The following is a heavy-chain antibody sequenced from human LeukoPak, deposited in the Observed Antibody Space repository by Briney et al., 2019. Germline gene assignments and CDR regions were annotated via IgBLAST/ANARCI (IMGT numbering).Heavy chain of an antibody. V-gene: IGHV3-30*02. CDR1: GFTFSSNG. D-gene: IGHD1-7*01. CDR3: ARESIGNWNYHNFDY. CDR2: IRNDGSNK. J-gene: IGHJ4*02. Sequence: PGGSLRLSCVASGFTFSSNGMHWVRQAPGKGLEWVAFIRNDGSNKYYVDSVKGRFTIYRDNSKNTLYLQMNSLRAEDTAVYYCARESIGNWNYHNFDYWGQGTLVTVSS.